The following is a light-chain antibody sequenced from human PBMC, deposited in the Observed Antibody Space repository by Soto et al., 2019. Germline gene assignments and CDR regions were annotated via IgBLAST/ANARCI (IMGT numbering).Light chain of an antibody. CDR1: QNIGNK. V-gene: IGKV3-15*01. CDR2: DTS. Sequence: EIVMTQSPATLSVSPGGRATLSCRASQNIGNKLAWYQHKPGQAPRVLIYDTSTRAAGIPARFSGSGSETNFTLTIITLQSEDFAVYYCQQYGYSPGLACGGGTKVEIK. CDR3: QQYGYSPGLA. J-gene: IGKJ4*01.